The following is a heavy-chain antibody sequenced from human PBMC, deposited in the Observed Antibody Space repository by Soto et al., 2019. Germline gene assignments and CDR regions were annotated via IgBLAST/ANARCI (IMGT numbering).Heavy chain of an antibody. CDR2: ISGSGGNT. CDR3: AGYSSSSVAYYYYGMDV. V-gene: IGHV3-23*01. D-gene: IGHD6-6*01. Sequence: PGGSLRLSCAASGFTFSSYALSWVRRAPGKGLEWVSAISGSGGNTYYADSVKGRFTISRDNSKNTVYLQVNSLRAEDTAVYYCAGYSSSSVAYYYYGMDVWGQGTTVTVSS. J-gene: IGHJ6*02. CDR1: GFTFSSYA.